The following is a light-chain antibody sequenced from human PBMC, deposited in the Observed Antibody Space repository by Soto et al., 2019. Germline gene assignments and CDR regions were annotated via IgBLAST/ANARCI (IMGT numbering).Light chain of an antibody. CDR3: QPTFNIRT. Sequence: SAAAVSSTNRDRVTIPCLASQSVQYYLNWHQQKPGNAPKPLIYAASSLQSGVPSRFIGSGSGADFTLPICIQQPEDFAADYGQPTFNIRTFCE. CDR1: QSVQYY. J-gene: IGKJ1*01. V-gene: IGKV1-39*01. CDR2: AAS.